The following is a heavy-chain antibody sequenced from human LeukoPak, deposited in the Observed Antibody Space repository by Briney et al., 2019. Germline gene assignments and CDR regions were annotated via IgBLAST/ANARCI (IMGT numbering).Heavy chain of an antibody. Sequence: SETLSLTCAVSGYIITSGYYWGWIRQPPGKGLEWIGSIYHSGSTYYNPSLKTRVTISVDTSKNQFSLKLSSVTAADPAVYYCARLYLRDHCSSTSCYGLYFDYWGQGTLVTVSS. J-gene: IGHJ4*02. V-gene: IGHV4-38-2*01. CDR2: IYHSGST. CDR1: GYIITSGYY. D-gene: IGHD2-2*01. CDR3: ARLYLRDHCSSTSCYGLYFDY.